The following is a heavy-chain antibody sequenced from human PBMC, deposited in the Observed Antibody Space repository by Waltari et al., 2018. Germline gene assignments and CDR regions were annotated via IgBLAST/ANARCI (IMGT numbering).Heavy chain of an antibody. CDR2: IYYSGST. D-gene: IGHD3-3*01. CDR3: ARARRFKGAFDI. CDR1: GGSISSDGYY. J-gene: IGHJ3*02. V-gene: IGHV4-31*03. Sequence: QVQLQESGPGLVKPSQTLSLTCTVSGGSISSDGYYWSWIRQHPGKGLEWIGYIYYSGSTYYNPALKSRVTISVDTSKNQFSLKLSSVTAADTAVYYCARARRFKGAFDIWGQGTMVTVSS.